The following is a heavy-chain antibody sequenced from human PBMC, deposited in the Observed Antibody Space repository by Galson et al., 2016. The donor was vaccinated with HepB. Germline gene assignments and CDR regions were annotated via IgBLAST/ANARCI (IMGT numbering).Heavy chain of an antibody. CDR2: IYSGGTT. Sequence: SLRLSCAASGFIVRSNYMNWVRQAPGKGLEWVSVIYSGGTTYCADSVKGRFTISRDNSKNTVYLQMNSLRAEDTAVYYCARSHYYDSSGYHHGLDSWGQGTLATVSS. D-gene: IGHD3-22*01. CDR1: GFIVRSNY. CDR3: ARSHYYDSSGYHHGLDS. J-gene: IGHJ4*02. V-gene: IGHV3-53*01.